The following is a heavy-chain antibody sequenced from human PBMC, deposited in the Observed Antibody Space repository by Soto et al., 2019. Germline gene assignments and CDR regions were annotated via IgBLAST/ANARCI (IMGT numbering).Heavy chain of an antibody. Sequence: QMHLQESGPGLVKPSETLSLTCTVSGGSISGYYWSWVRQPAGKGLEWVGRIYSDGTTNYSPSLKSRVTMSLDTSKDQFSLHLNSVTAADPAVYYCSRVGCSNSKCYTRGMDVWGQGTTVTVSS. J-gene: IGHJ6*02. V-gene: IGHV4-4*07. CDR2: IYSDGTT. D-gene: IGHD2-2*01. CDR1: GGSISGYY. CDR3: SRVGCSNSKCYTRGMDV.